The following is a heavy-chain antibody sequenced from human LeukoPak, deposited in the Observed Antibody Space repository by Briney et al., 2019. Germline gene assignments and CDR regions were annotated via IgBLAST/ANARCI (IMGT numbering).Heavy chain of an antibody. CDR3: ARHVTGKRSTSCCNWFDP. CDR1: GYSISSGYY. Sequence: SETLSLTCAVSGYSISSGYYWGWIRQPPGKGLEWIGSIYHSGSTYYNPSLKRRFTISVDPSKNQFSLKLSSVTAADTAVYYCARHVTGKRSTSCCNWFDPWGQGTLVTVSS. J-gene: IGHJ5*02. CDR2: IYHSGST. V-gene: IGHV4-38-2*01. D-gene: IGHD2-2*01.